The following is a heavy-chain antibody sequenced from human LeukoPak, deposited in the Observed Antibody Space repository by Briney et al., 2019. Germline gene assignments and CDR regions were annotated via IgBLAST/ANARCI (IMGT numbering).Heavy chain of an antibody. CDR2: ISAYNGNT. CDR1: GYTFTSYG. Sequence: AAAVKVSCKASGYTFTSYGISWVRQAPGQGLEWMGWISAYNGNTNYAQKLQGRVTMTTDTSTTTAYMELRSLRSDDTAVYYCARDLVALLCPLCGYGWPEYWFDPWGQGTLVTVSS. V-gene: IGHV1-18*01. CDR3: ARDLVALLCPLCGYGWPEYWFDP. J-gene: IGHJ5*02. D-gene: IGHD6-19*01.